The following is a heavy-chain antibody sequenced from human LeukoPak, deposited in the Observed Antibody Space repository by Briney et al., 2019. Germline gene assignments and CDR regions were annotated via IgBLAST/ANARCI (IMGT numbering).Heavy chain of an antibody. V-gene: IGHV4-59*01. J-gene: IGHJ6*03. D-gene: IGHD6-13*01. CDR3: ARDSAPYSSSWYHYYYMDV. Sequence: SETLSLTCTVSGGSISSYYWSWIRQPPGKGLEWIGYIYYSGSTNYNPSLKSRVTISVDTSKNQFSLKLSSVTAADTAVYYCARDSAPYSSSWYHYYYMDVWGKGTTVTVSS. CDR2: IYYSGST. CDR1: GGSISSYY.